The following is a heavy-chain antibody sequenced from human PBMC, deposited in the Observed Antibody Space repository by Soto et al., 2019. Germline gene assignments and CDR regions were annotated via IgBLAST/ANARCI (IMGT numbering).Heavy chain of an antibody. J-gene: IGHJ6*02. D-gene: IGHD6-19*01. CDR2: ISYDGSNK. V-gene: IGHV3-30*18. Sequence: PGGSLRLSCAASGFTFSSYGMHWVRQAPGKGLEWVAVISYDGSNKYYADSVKGRFTISRDNSKNTLYLQMNSLRAEDTAVYYCAKESYSSGWWPAPGPLYYYYYYGMDVWGQGTTVTVSS. CDR1: GFTFSSYG. CDR3: AKESYSSGWWPAPGPLYYYYYYGMDV.